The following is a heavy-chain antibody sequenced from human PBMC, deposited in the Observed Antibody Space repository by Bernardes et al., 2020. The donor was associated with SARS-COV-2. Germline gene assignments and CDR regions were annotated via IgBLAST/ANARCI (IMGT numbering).Heavy chain of an antibody. CDR1: GFTFSAYA. CDR3: ARDLVPAALHFYYGMDV. CDR2: MSAFNGDT. V-gene: IGHV1-18*03. J-gene: IGHJ6*02. D-gene: IGHD2-15*01. Sequence: ASVKVSCKASGFTFSAYAISWVRQAPGQGLEWLGWMSAFNGDTNYAQKFQCRLTMTTDTSTSTAYMELRSLRSDDMAVYYCARDLVPAALHFYYGMDVWGQGTTVTVSS.